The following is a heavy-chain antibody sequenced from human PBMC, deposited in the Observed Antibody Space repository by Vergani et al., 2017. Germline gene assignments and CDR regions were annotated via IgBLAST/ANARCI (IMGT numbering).Heavy chain of an antibody. Sequence: VQLVESGGGVVQPGRSLRLPCAASGFTFSSYAMSWVRQAPGKGLEWVSAISGSGGSTYYADSVKGRFTISRDNSKNTLYLQMNSLRAEDTAVYYCAKDITYSSGWADWYFDLWGRGTLVTVSS. CDR2: ISGSGGST. J-gene: IGHJ2*01. V-gene: IGHV3-23*04. D-gene: IGHD6-19*01. CDR3: AKDITYSSGWADWYFDL. CDR1: GFTFSSYA.